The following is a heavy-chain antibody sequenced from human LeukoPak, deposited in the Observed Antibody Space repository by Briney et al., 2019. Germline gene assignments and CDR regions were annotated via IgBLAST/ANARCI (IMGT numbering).Heavy chain of an antibody. D-gene: IGHD2-2*02. CDR2: MNPNSGNT. CDR1: GYTFTSYD. V-gene: IGHV1-8*01. J-gene: IGHJ5*02. CDR3: ARDRAMVPAAILGNWFDP. Sequence: GASVKVSCKASGYTFTSYDINWVRQATGQGLEWMGWMNPNSGNTGYAQKFQGRVTMTRNTSISTAYMELSSLRSEDTAVYYCARDRAMVPAAILGNWFDPWGQGTLVTVSS.